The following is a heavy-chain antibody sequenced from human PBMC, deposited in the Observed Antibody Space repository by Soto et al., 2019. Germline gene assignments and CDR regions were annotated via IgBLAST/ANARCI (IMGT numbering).Heavy chain of an antibody. CDR1: GGSTNSRSYY. D-gene: IGHD4-17*01. J-gene: IGHJ4*02. CDR3: ARHNRDGSYGDLKAPFDY. CDR2: IYYTGSI. V-gene: IGHV4-39*01. Sequence: PSETLSLTCSVSGGSTNSRSYYWAWIRQPPGKGLEWIASIYYTGSIYYNPSLKSRVTMSVDTSENQFSLGLMSVTAADTAVYYCARHNRDGSYGDLKAPFDYWGQGARVTVSS.